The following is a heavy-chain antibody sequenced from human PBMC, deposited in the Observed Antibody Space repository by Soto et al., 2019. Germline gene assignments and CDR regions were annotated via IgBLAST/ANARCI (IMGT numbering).Heavy chain of an antibody. J-gene: IGHJ4*02. D-gene: IGHD3-9*01. V-gene: IGHV3-53*01. CDR2: IYSGGST. CDR3: ARSNYDILTGYYTHFDY. CDR1: GFTVSSNY. Sequence: HPGGSLRLSCAASGFTVSSNYMSWVRQAPGKGLEWVSVIYSGGSTYYADSVKGRFTISRDNSKNTLYLQMNSLRAEDTAVYYCARSNYDILTGYYTHFDYWGQGTLVTVSS.